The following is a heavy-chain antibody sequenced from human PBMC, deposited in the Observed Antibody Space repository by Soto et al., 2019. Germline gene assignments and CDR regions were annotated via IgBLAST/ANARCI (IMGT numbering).Heavy chain of an antibody. J-gene: IGHJ5*02. V-gene: IGHV2-5*01. D-gene: IGHD3-10*01. CDR1: GFSLSTSGVG. CDR2: IHWNDDK. CDR3: AHRRSLLWFGDHYPLPSWWFDP. Sequence: GSGPTLVNPTQTLTLTCTFSGFSLSTSGVGVGWIRQPPGKALEWLARIHWNDDKRYSPSLKSRLTITKDTSKNQVVLTMTNMDPVDTATYYCAHRRSLLWFGDHYPLPSWWFDPWGQGTLVTVSS.